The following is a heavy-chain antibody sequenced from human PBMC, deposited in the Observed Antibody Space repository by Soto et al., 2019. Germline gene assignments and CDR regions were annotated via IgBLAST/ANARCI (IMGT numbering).Heavy chain of an antibody. CDR2: ISAYNGNT. D-gene: IGHD3-10*01. CDR3: AMFSGSGYYGMDV. V-gene: IGHV1-18*01. CDR1: GYTFTSYG. J-gene: IGHJ6*02. Sequence: ASVKVSCKASGYTFTSYGISWVRQAPGQGLEWMGWISAYNGNTNYAQKLQGRVTMTTDNSTSTAYMELGSLRCVDTALYYCAMFSGSGYYGMDVWGQGTTVTVSS.